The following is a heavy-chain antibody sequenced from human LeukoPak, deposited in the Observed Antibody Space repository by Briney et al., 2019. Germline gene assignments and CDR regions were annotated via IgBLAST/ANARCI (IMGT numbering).Heavy chain of an antibody. J-gene: IGHJ6*02. D-gene: IGHD3-3*01. Sequence: GASVKVSCKASGYTFTGYYMHWVRQAPGQGLEWMGWINPNSGGTNYAQKFQGRVTMTRDTSISTAYMELSRLRSDDTAVYYCARDKLPRFGVVKYYYGMDVWGQGTTVTVSS. V-gene: IGHV1-2*02. CDR3: ARDKLPRFGVVKYYYGMDV. CDR1: GYTFTGYY. CDR2: INPNSGGT.